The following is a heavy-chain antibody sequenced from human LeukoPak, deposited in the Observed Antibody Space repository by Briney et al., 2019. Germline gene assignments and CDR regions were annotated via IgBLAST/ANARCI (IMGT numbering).Heavy chain of an antibody. CDR1: GGTFSSYA. D-gene: IGHD3-3*01. CDR3: ARDRNTYYDFWSGYGTFDY. CDR2: IITIFGTA. V-gene: IGHV1-69*13. Sequence: SVKVSCKASGGTFSSYAISWVRQAPGQGLEWMGGIITIFGTANYAQKFQGRVTITADESTSTAYMELSSLRSEDTAVYYCARDRNTYYDFWSGYGTFDYWGQGTLVTVSS. J-gene: IGHJ4*02.